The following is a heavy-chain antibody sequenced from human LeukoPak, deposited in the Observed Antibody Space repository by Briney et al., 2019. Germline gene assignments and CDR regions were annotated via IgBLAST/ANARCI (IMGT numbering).Heavy chain of an antibody. CDR2: IYYSGST. CDR3: AKGYSSGWYILNYMDV. Sequence: SETLSLTCTVSGGSISSSSYYWGWIRQPPGKGLEWIGSIYYSGSTYYNPSLKSRVTISVDTSKNQFSLKLSSVTAEDTAVYYCAKGYSSGWYILNYMDVWGKGTTVTISS. D-gene: IGHD6-19*01. V-gene: IGHV4-39*07. J-gene: IGHJ6*03. CDR1: GGSISSSSYY.